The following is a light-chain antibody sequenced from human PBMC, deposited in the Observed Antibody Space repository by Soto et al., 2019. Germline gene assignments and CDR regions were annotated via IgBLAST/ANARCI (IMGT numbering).Light chain of an antibody. Sequence: EIVMTQSPATLSVSPGERATLSCRASQSVSSNLAWYQQKPGQAPRLLIYDSSTRATGIPARFSGSGSGTEFTLTISSLQSEDFAVYYCQQYNNWPRLFGGGTKVEIK. J-gene: IGKJ4*01. CDR2: DSS. CDR3: QQYNNWPRL. CDR1: QSVSSN. V-gene: IGKV3-15*01.